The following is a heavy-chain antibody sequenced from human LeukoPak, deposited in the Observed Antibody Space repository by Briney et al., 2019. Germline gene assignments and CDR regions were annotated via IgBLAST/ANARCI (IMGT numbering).Heavy chain of an antibody. J-gene: IGHJ4*02. Sequence: GRSLRLSCAVSGFTFDDYAMHWVRQVPGKGLEWVSGINWNNDSIGYADSVKGRFTTSRDNAKNSLYLQMNSLRAEDTAFYYCAINGGGDSGYGNFDYWGQGTLVTVSS. CDR2: INWNNDSI. CDR1: GFTFDDYA. V-gene: IGHV3-9*01. D-gene: IGHD5-12*01. CDR3: AINGGGDSGYGNFDY.